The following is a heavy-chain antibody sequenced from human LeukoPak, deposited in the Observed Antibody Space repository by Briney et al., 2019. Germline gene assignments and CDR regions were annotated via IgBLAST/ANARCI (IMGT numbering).Heavy chain of an antibody. CDR1: GGSISSYY. J-gene: IGHJ2*01. Sequence: SETLSLTCTVSGGSISSYYWSWIRQPPGKGLECIGYIYYSGSTNYNPSLKSRATISIDTSKNQFSLKLSSVTAADTAIYYCARAEKSWYFDLWGRGTLVTVSS. CDR2: IYYSGST. CDR3: ARAEKSWYFDL. V-gene: IGHV4-59*01.